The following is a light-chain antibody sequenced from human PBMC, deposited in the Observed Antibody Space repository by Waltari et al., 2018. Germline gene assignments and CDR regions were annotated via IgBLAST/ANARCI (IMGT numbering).Light chain of an antibody. CDR2: DND. V-gene: IGLV1-44*01. J-gene: IGLJ1*01. CDR3: ATWEGSQRV. CDR1: TFHIGSNS. Sequence: QSVVTQPPSASGTPGQRVTIPCSGSTFHIGSNSVYWFQQLPGAAPKLLMYDNDQRPTGVPDRFSASKSGTSASLAISALQSGDEADYYCATWEGSQRVFGTGTKVTVL.